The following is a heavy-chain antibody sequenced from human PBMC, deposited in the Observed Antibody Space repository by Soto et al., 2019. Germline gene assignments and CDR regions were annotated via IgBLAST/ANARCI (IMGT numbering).Heavy chain of an antibody. J-gene: IGHJ4*02. CDR2: IYYTGST. CDR1: GGSISDNY. Sequence: SETLSLTCTVSGGSISDNYWSWIRQAPGKGLEWIGYIYYTGSTKYNPSLKSRVTISVDMSRNQFSLRLSSVTAADTAIYYCTRTHPHGQSDFWGQGTLVTVSS. V-gene: IGHV4-59*01. CDR3: TRTHPHGQSDF.